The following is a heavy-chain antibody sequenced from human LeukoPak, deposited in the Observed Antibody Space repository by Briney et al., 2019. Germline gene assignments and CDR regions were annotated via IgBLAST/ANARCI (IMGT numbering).Heavy chain of an antibody. CDR1: GFTFSDYY. V-gene: IGHV3-11*04. J-gene: IGHJ4*02. D-gene: IGHD3-22*01. CDR3: ASPDRSGYYLPFRY. CDR2: ISSSGSTI. Sequence: GGSLRLSCAASGFTFSDYYMSWIRQAPGKGLEWVSYISSSGSTIYYADSVKGRFTISRDNAKNSLYLQMNSLGAEDTAVYYCASPDRSGYYLPFRYWGQGTLVTVSS.